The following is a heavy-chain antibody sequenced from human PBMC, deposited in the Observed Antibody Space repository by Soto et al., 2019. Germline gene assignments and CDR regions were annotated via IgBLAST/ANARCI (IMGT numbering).Heavy chain of an antibody. CDR2: VSDSGGST. CDR1: GFTFSSYA. Sequence: EVQLLESGGGLVQPGGSLRLSCAASGFTFSSYAMSWVRQAPGKGLEYVSSVSDSGGSTYYADSVKGRFTISRDSSKNMLYLRMNALRVEDTAIYYCAKGGSWQQLGLGDWGQGTLVTVSS. V-gene: IGHV3-23*01. J-gene: IGHJ4*02. CDR3: AKGGSWQQLGLGD. D-gene: IGHD6-13*01.